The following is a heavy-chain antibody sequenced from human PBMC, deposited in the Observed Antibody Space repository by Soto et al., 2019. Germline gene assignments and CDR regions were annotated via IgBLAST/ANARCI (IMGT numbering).Heavy chain of an antibody. D-gene: IGHD5-18*01. CDR1: GLTFSNVL. Sequence: PGGALRLSCAASGLTFSNVLMTWVRQSPGKGLEWVGRIKSKSDGETADVAAPVKARFTISRDDSKNTVFLEMNSLKSEDTALYYCAITAMINRDSSTSFDYWGRGTQVTVSS. J-gene: IGHJ4*02. CDR3: AITAMINRDSSTSFDY. CDR2: IKSKSDGETA. V-gene: IGHV3-15*01.